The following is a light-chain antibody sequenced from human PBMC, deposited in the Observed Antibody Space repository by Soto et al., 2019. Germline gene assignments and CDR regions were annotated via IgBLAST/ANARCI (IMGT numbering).Light chain of an antibody. J-gene: IGKJ1*01. Sequence: IVLTQSPGTLSLSPGDRATLSCRASHSMSNSNLAWYQHKPGQAPRLLIYGASNRATGIPDRFSGSGSGTDFTLTISRLEPEDFAVYYCQQYHSSLWTFGQGTKVDIK. CDR3: QQYHSSLWT. V-gene: IGKV3-20*01. CDR1: HSMSNSN. CDR2: GAS.